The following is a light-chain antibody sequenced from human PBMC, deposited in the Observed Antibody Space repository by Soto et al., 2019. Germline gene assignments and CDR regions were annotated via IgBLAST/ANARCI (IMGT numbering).Light chain of an antibody. V-gene: IGKV2-30*02. J-gene: IGKJ1*01. CDR2: NVS. Sequence: DVVMTQSPLSLPVTLGQPASISCRSSQGLIHSDGNTYLHWFQQRPGQSPRRLINNVSNRDSGVPDRISGSGSGTDFTLTIRRVVDEDVGLFYCTPGTHWPPTCDQGTKVEIK. CDR3: TPGTHWPPT. CDR1: QGLIHSDGNTY.